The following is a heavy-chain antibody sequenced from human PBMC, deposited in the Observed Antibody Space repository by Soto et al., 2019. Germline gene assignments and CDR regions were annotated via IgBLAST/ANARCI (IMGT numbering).Heavy chain of an antibody. D-gene: IGHD6-13*01. Sequence: QVQLVQSGAEVKKPGASVKVSCKASGYTFTGYYMHWVRQAPGQGLEWMGWINPNSGGTNYAQKCPGGVTMTRDTSISTAYMELSRLRSDDTAVYYCARPQAAAGRLAFAICGQGTMVTVSS. J-gene: IGHJ3*02. CDR2: INPNSGGT. CDR3: ARPQAAAGRLAFAI. V-gene: IGHV1-2*02. CDR1: GYTFTGYY.